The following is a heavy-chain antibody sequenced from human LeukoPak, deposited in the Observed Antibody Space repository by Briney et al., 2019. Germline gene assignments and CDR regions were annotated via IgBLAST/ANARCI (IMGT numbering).Heavy chain of an antibody. J-gene: IGHJ6*03. CDR3: ARTLTASSYYYMDV. CDR2: ISSRGSYI. V-gene: IGHV3-21*01. CDR1: GFTFSDYS. Sequence: PGGSLRLSCAASGFTFSDYSMNWVRQAPGMELEWVSCISSRGSYIYYADSVKGRFTISRDSAKNSLYLQMNSLRAEDTAVYYCARTLTASSYYYMDVWGKGTTVTVSS.